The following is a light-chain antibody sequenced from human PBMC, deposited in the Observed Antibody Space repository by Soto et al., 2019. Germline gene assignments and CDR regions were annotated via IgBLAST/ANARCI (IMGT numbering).Light chain of an antibody. J-gene: IGLJ3*02. CDR2: DVS. CDR1: SSDVGGYNY. V-gene: IGLV2-14*01. CDR3: YSYTSSSVWV. Sequence: QSALTQPASVSGSPGQSITISCTGTSSDVGGYNYVSWYQQRPGEAPKLMIFDVSSRPSAVSNRFSGSKSGNTASLTISGLQAEDEADYYCYSYTSSSVWVFGGGTKVTVL.